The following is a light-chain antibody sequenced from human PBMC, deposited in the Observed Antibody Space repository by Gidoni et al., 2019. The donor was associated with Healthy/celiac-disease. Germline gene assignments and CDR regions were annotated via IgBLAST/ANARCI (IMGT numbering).Light chain of an antibody. CDR3: MQALQTSWT. Sequence: DIVMTQSPLSLPVTPGEPASISGRSSQSLLHSNGYNYLDWYLQKPGLSPQLLIYLGSNRASGVPDRFSGSGSGTDFTLKISRVEAEDVGVYYCMQALQTSWTFGQGTKVEIK. CDR2: LGS. CDR1: QSLLHSNGYNY. J-gene: IGKJ1*01. V-gene: IGKV2-28*01.